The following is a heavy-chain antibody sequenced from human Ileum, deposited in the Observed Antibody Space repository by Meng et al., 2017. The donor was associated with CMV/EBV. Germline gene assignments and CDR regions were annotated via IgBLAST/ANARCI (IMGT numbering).Heavy chain of an antibody. CDR2: MYFSGIA. D-gene: IGHD1-26*01. Sequence: QMQLQEAGPGLVKPAENLSLNCTASGYPISSGSHSWAWFRQPPGKRLEWIGSMYFSGIADYNPSLKSRVTISLHATQKQFSLRLTSVTAADSAVYFCARDLTNKWFYYWGQGTLVTASS. CDR1: GYPISSGSHS. J-gene: IGHJ4*02. CDR3: ARDLTNKWFYY. V-gene: IGHV4-39*07.